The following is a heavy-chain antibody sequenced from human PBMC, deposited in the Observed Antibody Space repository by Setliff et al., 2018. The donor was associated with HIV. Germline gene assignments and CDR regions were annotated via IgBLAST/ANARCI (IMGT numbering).Heavy chain of an antibody. CDR3: IVVVAATMIDFSNPLQPLP. CDR1: GFTVSSNE. D-gene: IGHD2-15*01. J-gene: IGHJ5*02. V-gene: IGHV3-66*01. Sequence: GGSLRLSCAASGFTVSSNEMSWVRQAPGKGLEWVSSISGGSTYYADSRKGRFTISRDNSKNTLYLQMNSLRAEDTAVYYPIVVVAATMIDFSNPLQPLPWG. CDR2: ISGGST.